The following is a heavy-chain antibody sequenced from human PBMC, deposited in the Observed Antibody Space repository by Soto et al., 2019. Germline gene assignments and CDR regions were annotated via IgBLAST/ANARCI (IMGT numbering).Heavy chain of an antibody. J-gene: IGHJ4*02. CDR3: ARDSGSYYYFDY. D-gene: IGHD1-26*01. V-gene: IGHV1-69*13. CDR1: GGTFSSYA. Sequence: GASVKVSCKASGGTFSSYAISWVLQAPGQGLEWMGGIIPIFGTANYAQKFQGRVTITADESTSTAYMELSSLRSEDTAVYYCARDSGSYYYFDYWGQGTLVTVSS. CDR2: IIPIFGTA.